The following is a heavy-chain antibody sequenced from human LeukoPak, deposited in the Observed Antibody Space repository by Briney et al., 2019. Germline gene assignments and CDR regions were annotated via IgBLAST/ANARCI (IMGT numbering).Heavy chain of an antibody. CDR1: GFIFSNYA. J-gene: IGHJ4*02. V-gene: IGHV3-23*01. CDR2: FSGSGSNT. CDR3: AKGSYYDSSGSFYFDY. D-gene: IGHD3-22*01. Sequence: GGSLRLSCAASGFIFSNYAMSWVRQAPGKGLEWVSTFSGSGSNTYYADSVKGRFTISRDNSKNTLYVQVNSLGTEDTAAYYCAKGSYYDSSGSFYFDYWGQGTLVTVSS.